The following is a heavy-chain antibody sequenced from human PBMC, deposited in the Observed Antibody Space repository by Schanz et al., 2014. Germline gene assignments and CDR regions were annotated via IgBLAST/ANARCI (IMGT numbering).Heavy chain of an antibody. Sequence: QVQLVESGGGVVQPGRSLRLSCAASGFTFSSYGIHWVRQAPGQGLEWMGIITPSGGSTNYAQKLQGRVTMTRDTSTSTVYMELSSLRSEDTAVYYCATGKGDILTGRYWGQGTLVTVSS. V-gene: IGHV1-46*01. CDR3: ATGKGDILTGRY. CDR1: GFTFSSYG. CDR2: ITPSGGST. D-gene: IGHD3-9*01. J-gene: IGHJ4*02.